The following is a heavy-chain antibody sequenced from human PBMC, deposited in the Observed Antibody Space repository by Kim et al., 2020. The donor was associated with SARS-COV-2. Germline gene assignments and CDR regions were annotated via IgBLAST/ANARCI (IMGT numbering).Heavy chain of an antibody. J-gene: IGHJ4*02. V-gene: IGHV4-39*01. Sequence: YTGNPHYNPSLKNRVTISVDTSKNQFSLNLRSVTAADTAVYYCARLNGGDYWGQGTPVLVSS. CDR2: YTGNP. D-gene: IGHD2-8*01. CDR3: ARLNGGDY.